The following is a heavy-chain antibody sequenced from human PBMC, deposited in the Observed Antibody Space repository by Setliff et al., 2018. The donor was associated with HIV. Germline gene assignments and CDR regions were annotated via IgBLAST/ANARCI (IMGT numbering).Heavy chain of an antibody. Sequence: WASVKVSCKASGYNFTSYAIHWVRQAPGQGLEWLGMVNPSGGSTAYAQKFQGRVTMTRDTSTNTVYMDLSGLRADATAVYYCARDRTAVYHYDYGYLGQGTLVTVSS. CDR3: ARDRTAVYHYDYGY. D-gene: IGHD3-16*01. J-gene: IGHJ4*02. CDR2: VNPSGGST. V-gene: IGHV1-46*01. CDR1: GYNFTSYA.